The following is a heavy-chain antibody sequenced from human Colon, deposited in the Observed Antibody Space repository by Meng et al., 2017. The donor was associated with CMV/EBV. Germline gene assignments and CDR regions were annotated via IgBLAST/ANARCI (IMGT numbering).Heavy chain of an antibody. Sequence: SGGSIISSCWWNWVRQSPEKGLEWIGEIYYGGTTQYNPTLESRVTISMDKSKNQFSLNMTSVIAADTAVYYCARAHRYSGTFWIDYWGQGTLVTVSS. CDR1: GGSIISSCW. V-gene: IGHV4-4*02. CDR3: ARAHRYSGTFWIDY. D-gene: IGHD1-26*01. CDR2: IYYGGTT. J-gene: IGHJ4*02.